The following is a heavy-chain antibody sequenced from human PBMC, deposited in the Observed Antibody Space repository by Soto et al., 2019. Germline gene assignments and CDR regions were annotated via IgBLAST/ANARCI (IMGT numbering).Heavy chain of an antibody. V-gene: IGHV1-18*01. CDR2: ISAYNGNT. J-gene: IGHJ4*02. CDR3: ARDSGWRRFMITFGGVISYYFDY. Sequence: ASVKVSCKASGYTFTSYGISWVRQAPGQGLEWMGWISAYNGNTNYAQKLQGRVTMTTDTSTSTAYMELRSLRSDDTAVYYCARDSGWRRFMITFGGVISYYFDYWGQGTLVTVSS. CDR1: GYTFTSYG. D-gene: IGHD3-16*02.